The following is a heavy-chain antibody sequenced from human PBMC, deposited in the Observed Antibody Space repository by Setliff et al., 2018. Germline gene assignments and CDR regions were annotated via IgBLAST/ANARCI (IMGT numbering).Heavy chain of an antibody. V-gene: IGHV4-4*02. CDR1: GGSISSSNW. D-gene: IGHD4-17*01. CDR3: ASDWVDYGARGY. J-gene: IGHJ4*02. Sequence: KPSETLSLTCAVSGGSISSSNWWSWVRQPPGKGLEWIGEIYPSGSTNSNPSLKSRVTISVDKSKRQFSLKLSSVTAADTAVYYCASDWVDYGARGYWGPGTLVTVSS. CDR2: IYPSGST.